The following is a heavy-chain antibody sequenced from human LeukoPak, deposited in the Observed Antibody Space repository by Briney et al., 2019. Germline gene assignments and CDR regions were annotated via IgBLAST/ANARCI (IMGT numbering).Heavy chain of an antibody. CDR2: IITSGAT. J-gene: IGHJ5*02. Sequence: SSIITSGATYYADSVKGRFTISRDNAKNSLYLQMNSLRAEDTAVYYCARSYYDFWSPYNWFDPWGQGTLVTVSS. V-gene: IGHV3-69-1*01. D-gene: IGHD3-3*01. CDR3: ARSYYDFWSPYNWFDP.